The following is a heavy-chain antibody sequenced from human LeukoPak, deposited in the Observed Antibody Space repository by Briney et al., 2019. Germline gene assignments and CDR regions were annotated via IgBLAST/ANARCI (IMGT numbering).Heavy chain of an antibody. D-gene: IGHD6-19*01. Sequence: GGSLRLSCAASGFTFSSYAMSWVRQAPGKGLEWVSGIRSSGGSTYYADSVKGRFTISRDNSKNTLYLQMNSLRAEDTAVYYCARGSIAVAGTLSYFDYWGQGTLVTVSS. CDR3: ARGSIAVAGTLSYFDY. CDR1: GFTFSSYA. CDR2: IRSSGGST. V-gene: IGHV3-23*01. J-gene: IGHJ4*02.